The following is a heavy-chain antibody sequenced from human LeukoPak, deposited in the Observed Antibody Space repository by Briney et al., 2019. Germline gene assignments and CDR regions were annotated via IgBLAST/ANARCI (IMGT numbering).Heavy chain of an antibody. CDR2: IYPGDSDT. Sequence: GESLKISCKGSGYSFTSYWIGWVRQMPGKGPEWMGIIYPGDSDTRYSPSFQGQVTISADKSISTAYLQWSSLKASDTAMYYCARHGETYYYDSSGYSYYFDYWGQGTLVTVSS. D-gene: IGHD3-22*01. V-gene: IGHV5-51*01. CDR1: GYSFTSYW. CDR3: ARHGETYYYDSSGYSYYFDY. J-gene: IGHJ4*02.